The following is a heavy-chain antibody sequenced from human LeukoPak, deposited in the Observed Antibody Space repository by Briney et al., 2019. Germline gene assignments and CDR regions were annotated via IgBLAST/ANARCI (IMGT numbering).Heavy chain of an antibody. CDR1: GFTFSSYG. Sequence: PGGSLRLSCAASGFTFSSYGMHWVRQAPGKGLEWVAFIRYDGSNKYYADSVKGRFTISRDNSKNTLYLQMNSLRAEDTAVYYCAKDLFPGYDAFDIWGQGTMVTVSS. J-gene: IGHJ3*02. D-gene: IGHD3-10*02. V-gene: IGHV3-30*02. CDR3: AKDLFPGYDAFDI. CDR2: IRYDGSNK.